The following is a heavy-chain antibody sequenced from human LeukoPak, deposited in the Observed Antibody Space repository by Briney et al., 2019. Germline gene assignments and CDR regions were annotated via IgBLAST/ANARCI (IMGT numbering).Heavy chain of an antibody. CDR2: IYPGDSAT. J-gene: IGHJ4*02. Sequence: PGESLKISCKGSGYSFSNYWIGWVRQMPGKGLEWMGIIYPGDSATRYIPSFHGQVTISADKSISTAYLQWSSLKASDTAMYYCARQYCSSTNCYTGSSYYLDYWGQGTLVTVSS. CDR1: GYSFSNYW. CDR3: ARQYCSSTNCYTGSSYYLDY. D-gene: IGHD2-2*02. V-gene: IGHV5-51*01.